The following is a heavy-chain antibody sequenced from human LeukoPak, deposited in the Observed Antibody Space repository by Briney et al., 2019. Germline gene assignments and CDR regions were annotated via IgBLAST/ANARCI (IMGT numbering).Heavy chain of an antibody. CDR1: GFTFSSYA. J-gene: IGHJ4*02. Sequence: GGSLRLSCTASGFTFSSYAMNWVRQAPGKGLEWVSGITGNGGYTYYADSVKGRFTISRDNSRSTLYLQMNSPRAEDTAIYYCAKGTLQQFDYWGQGTLVTVSS. CDR2: ITGNGGYT. D-gene: IGHD1-1*01. V-gene: IGHV3-23*01. CDR3: AKGTLQQFDY.